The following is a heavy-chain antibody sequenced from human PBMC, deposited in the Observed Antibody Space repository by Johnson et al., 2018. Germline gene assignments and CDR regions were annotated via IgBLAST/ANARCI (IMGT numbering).Heavy chain of an antibody. CDR1: GGTFSSYT. D-gene: IGHD4-23*01. Sequence: QVQLVESGAEVKKPGSSVKVSCKASGGTFSSYTISWVRQAPGQGLEWMGRIIPILGVANYAQKFQGRVTITADKSTSTAYMELSSRRSEDTAVYYCARDRYGGNSTGYYYYYMDVWGKGTTVTVSS. J-gene: IGHJ6*03. CDR3: ARDRYGGNSTGYYYYYMDV. V-gene: IGHV1-69*09. CDR2: IIPILGVA.